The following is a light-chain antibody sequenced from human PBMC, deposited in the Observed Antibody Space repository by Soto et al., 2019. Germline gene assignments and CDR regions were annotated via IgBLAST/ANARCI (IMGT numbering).Light chain of an antibody. J-gene: IGKJ4*02. CDR2: KAS. CDR1: QTISSW. Sequence: DLQMTQSPAILCGSVGGRVTITCRASQTISSWLAWYQQKTGKAHKLLIYKASTLKSGVPSRVRGSRSGSECTLIIRTLQPDDVATYDGQPYNSYPGAFGRGTKVENK. V-gene: IGKV1-5*03. CDR3: QPYNSYPGA.